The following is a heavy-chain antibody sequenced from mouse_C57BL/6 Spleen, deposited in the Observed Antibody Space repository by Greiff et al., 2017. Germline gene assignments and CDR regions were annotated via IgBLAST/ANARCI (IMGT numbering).Heavy chain of an antibody. Sequence: EVQLQQSGPELVKPGASVKIPCKASGYTFTDYNMDWVKQSHGKSLEWIGDINPNNGGTIYNQKFKGKATLTVDKSSSTAYMELRSLTSEDTAVYYCARGGLITTVVAYYFDYWGQGTTLTVSS. J-gene: IGHJ2*01. CDR2: INPNNGGT. CDR1: GYTFTDYN. V-gene: IGHV1-18*01. CDR3: ARGGLITTVVAYYFDY. D-gene: IGHD1-1*01.